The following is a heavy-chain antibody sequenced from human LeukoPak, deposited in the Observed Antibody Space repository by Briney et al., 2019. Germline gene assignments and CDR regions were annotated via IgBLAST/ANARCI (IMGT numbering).Heavy chain of an antibody. CDR2: IYYSGKT. Sequence: SETLSLTCTVSGGSISSSSYYWGWIRQPPGKGLEWTGSIYYSGKTYYNPSLKSRVTISVDTSKNQFSLKLSSVTAADTAVYYCARPSSSSWYIHYFDYWGQGTLVTVSS. J-gene: IGHJ4*02. D-gene: IGHD6-13*01. CDR3: ARPSSSSWYIHYFDY. CDR1: GGSISSSSYY. V-gene: IGHV4-39*01.